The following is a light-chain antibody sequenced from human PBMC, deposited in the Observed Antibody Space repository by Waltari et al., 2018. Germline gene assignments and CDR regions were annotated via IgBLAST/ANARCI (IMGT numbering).Light chain of an antibody. J-gene: IGKJ3*01. CDR1: QDIENF. CDR2: DAS. Sequence: DIQMTKSTSPLSASVGDRVTITCQASQDIENFVNWYQQKPGKSPKLLIYDASNLATGVPSRFSGSGAGTDFTFTIASLQPEDIATYFCQQYQNLPSFGPGTKVDLK. CDR3: QQYQNLPS. V-gene: IGKV1-33*01.